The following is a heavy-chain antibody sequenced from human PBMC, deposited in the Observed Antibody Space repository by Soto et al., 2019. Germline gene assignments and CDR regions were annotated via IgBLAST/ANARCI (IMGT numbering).Heavy chain of an antibody. CDR2: IYLGDSDT. CDR3: ARQSCSGGRWYKASFDY. J-gene: IGHJ4*02. V-gene: IGHV5-51*01. D-gene: IGHD2-15*01. CDR1: GYSFTSYW. Sequence: GESLKISCKGSGYSFTSYWIGWVRQMPGKGLEWMGIIYLGDSDTRYSPSFQGQVTISADKSISTAYLQWSSLKASDTAMYYCARQSCSGGRWYKASFDYWGQGTLVTVSS.